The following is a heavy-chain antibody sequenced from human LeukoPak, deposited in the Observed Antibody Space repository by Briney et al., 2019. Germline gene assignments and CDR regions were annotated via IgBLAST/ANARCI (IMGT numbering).Heavy chain of an antibody. D-gene: IGHD3-22*01. Sequence: KASETLSLTCSVSGDSVSRSDSYWDWIRQPPGKGLEWIGTIYYSGRTYYSPSLKSRVTMSVDPSNNQFSPTLRSVTAADTALYYCARRRYYDGSGYLEWGQGTLLSVSS. J-gene: IGHJ1*01. CDR1: GDSVSRSDSY. CDR3: ARRRYYDGSGYLE. CDR2: IYYSGRT. V-gene: IGHV4-39*01.